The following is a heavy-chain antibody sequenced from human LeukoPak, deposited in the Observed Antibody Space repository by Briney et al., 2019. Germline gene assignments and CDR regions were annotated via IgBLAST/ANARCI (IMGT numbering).Heavy chain of an antibody. D-gene: IGHD1-1*01. Sequence: SETLSLTCAVYGVSFSGYYWSWIRQPPGKGLEWIGEINHSGSTNYNPSLKSRVTISVDTPKNQFSLKLSSVTAADTAVYYCASSLPTPNSSQYWGQGTLVTVSS. J-gene: IGHJ4*02. CDR1: GVSFSGYY. CDR2: INHSGST. V-gene: IGHV4-34*01. CDR3: ASSLPTPNSSQY.